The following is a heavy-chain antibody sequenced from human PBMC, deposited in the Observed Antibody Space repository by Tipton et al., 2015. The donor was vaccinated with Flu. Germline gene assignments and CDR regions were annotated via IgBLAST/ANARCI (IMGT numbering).Heavy chain of an antibody. CDR1: GYTFSNYW. D-gene: IGHD6-19*01. J-gene: IGHJ6*02. V-gene: IGHV5-51*01. CDR2: ISPGDSDT. Sequence: VQLVQSGAEVKKPGESLKISCKGSGYTFSNYWIGWVRQMPGKGLEWMGYISPGDSDTRYSPSFRGQVTISADQSVSTAYLRWSSLGAADTAIYYCVRRPRSLVAGYYCGLDVWGQGTTVIVSS. CDR3: VRRPRSLVAGYYCGLDV.